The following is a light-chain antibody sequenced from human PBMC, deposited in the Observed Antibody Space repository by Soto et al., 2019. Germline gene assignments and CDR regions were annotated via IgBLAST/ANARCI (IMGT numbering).Light chain of an antibody. V-gene: IGLV2-14*01. Sequence: QSALTQPASVSGSPGQSITISCTGTSSDVGGYNYVSWYQQHPGKAPKLMVYDVTNRPSGVSNRFSGSKSGNTASLTISGLQAEDEADYYCNSYTSGSPLYVFGTGTKLTVL. CDR1: SSDVGGYNY. CDR2: DVT. CDR3: NSYTSGSPLYV. J-gene: IGLJ1*01.